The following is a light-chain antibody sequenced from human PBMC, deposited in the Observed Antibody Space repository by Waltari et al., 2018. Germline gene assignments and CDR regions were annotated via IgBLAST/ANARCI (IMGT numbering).Light chain of an antibody. Sequence: DIQMTQSPSTLLASVGARGTITCRASQCIGRWLAWYQQKPGKAPKFLIYKAASLESGVPARFSGSGSWTEYTLTISSLQPDDFATYYCQHYNSYSSWTFGQGTKVEIK. CDR1: QCIGRW. CDR2: KAA. CDR3: QHYNSYSSWT. V-gene: IGKV1-5*03. J-gene: IGKJ1*01.